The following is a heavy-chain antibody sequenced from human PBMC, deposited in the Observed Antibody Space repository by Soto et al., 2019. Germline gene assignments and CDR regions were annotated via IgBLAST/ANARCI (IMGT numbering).Heavy chain of an antibody. CDR3: ARIHGDQRVGYYYYMDV. D-gene: IGHD4-17*01. CDR1: GGSFSGYN. V-gene: IGHV4-34*01. CDR2: INHSGST. Sequence: SETLSLTCAVYGGSFSGYNWSWIRQPPGKGLEWIGEINHSGSTNYNPSLKSRVTISVDTSKNQFSLKLSSVTAADTAVYYCARIHGDQRVGYYYYMDVWGKGTTVTVSS. J-gene: IGHJ6*03.